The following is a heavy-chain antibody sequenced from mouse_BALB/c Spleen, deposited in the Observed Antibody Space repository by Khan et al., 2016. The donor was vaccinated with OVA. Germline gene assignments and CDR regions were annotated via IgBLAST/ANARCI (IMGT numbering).Heavy chain of an antibody. CDR2: INPTNIYT. CDR3: SRVRRCHGDCGAWFAY. V-gene: IGHV1-4*01. J-gene: IGHJ3*01. Sequence: VQLQESGAELARPGASVKMSCKASGYTFTSYTIHWVKQRPGQGLEWIGYINPTNIYTNYNQKCRDKSTLTADKSSRTPYTQLTSLKSEDSAVYYCSRVRRCHGDCGAWFAYGGRGTLVTVSA. D-gene: IGHD2-13*01. CDR1: GYTFTSYT.